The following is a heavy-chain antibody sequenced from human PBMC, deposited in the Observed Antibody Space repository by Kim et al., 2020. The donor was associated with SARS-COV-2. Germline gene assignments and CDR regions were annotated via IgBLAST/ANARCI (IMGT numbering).Heavy chain of an antibody. CDR3: ARRGAAVATYFDY. V-gene: IGHV1-3*01. J-gene: IGHJ4*02. CDR1: GYTFTSYA. CDR2: INAGNGNT. D-gene: IGHD6-19*01. Sequence: ASVKVSCKASGYTFTSYAMHWVRQAPGQRLEWMGWINAGNGNTKYSQKFQGRVTITRDTSASIAYMELSSLRSEDTAVYYCARRGAAVATYFDYWGQGTLVTVSS.